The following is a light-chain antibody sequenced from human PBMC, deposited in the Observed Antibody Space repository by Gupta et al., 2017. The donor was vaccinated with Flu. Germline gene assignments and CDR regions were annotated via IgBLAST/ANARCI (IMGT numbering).Light chain of an antibody. Sequence: DIQMTQSPSSLSASVGDRVTITCRASQSISSYLNWYQQKPGKAPKLLIYAASSLQRGVPSRFSGSGSGTDFTLTISRLQPEDFATYYCQQCDSTPYTFGQGTRLEMK. V-gene: IGKV1-39*01. CDR2: AAS. J-gene: IGKJ2*01. CDR3: QQCDSTPYT. CDR1: QSISSY.